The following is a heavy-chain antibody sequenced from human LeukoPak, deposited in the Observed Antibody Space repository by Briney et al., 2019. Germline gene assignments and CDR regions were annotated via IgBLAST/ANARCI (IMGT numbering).Heavy chain of an antibody. CDR1: GFTSIAYA. D-gene: IGHD3-16*01. CDR2: ISGGGVTT. J-gene: IGHJ6*02. Sequence: GGSLRLSCVGSGFTSIAYALTWARQAPGKGLEWVSGISGGGVTTYYADSVKGRFTISRDNSKNTLYLQMNSLRADDTAIYYCARDQQLGGHSYYYYGMDVWGQGTTVTVSS. CDR3: ARDQQLGGHSYYYYGMDV. V-gene: IGHV3-23*01.